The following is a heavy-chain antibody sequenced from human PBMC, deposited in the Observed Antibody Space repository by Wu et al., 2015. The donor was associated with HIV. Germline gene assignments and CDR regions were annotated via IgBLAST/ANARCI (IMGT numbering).Heavy chain of an antibody. V-gene: IGHV1-46*01. J-gene: IGHJ4*02. Sequence: QVQLVQSGAEVKKPGASVKVSCKTSGYSFTSYYIHWVRQAPGQGLEWMGIINPSGGSTSYAQKFQGRVTMTRDTSTSTVYMELSSLRSEDTAVYYCARDRVAGHPSPGTTWGQGTLVIVSS. D-gene: IGHD6-19*01. CDR2: INPSGGST. CDR1: GYSFTSYY. CDR3: ARDRVAGHPSPGTT.